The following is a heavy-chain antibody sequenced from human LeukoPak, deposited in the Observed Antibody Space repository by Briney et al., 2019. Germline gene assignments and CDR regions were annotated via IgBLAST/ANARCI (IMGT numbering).Heavy chain of an antibody. J-gene: IGHJ3*02. D-gene: IGHD3-22*01. Sequence: SQTLSLTCTVSGGSISSGSYYWSWIRQPAGKGLEWIGRIYTSGSTNYNPSLKSRVTISVDTSKNQFSLKLSAVTAADTAVYYCARGDYYDSSGYYYGHAFDIWGQGTMVTVSS. CDR1: GGSISSGSYY. CDR3: ARGDYYDSSGYYYGHAFDI. CDR2: IYTSGST. V-gene: IGHV4-61*02.